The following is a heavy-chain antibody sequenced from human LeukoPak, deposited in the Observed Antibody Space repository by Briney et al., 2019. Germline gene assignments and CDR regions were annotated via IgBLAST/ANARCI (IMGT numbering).Heavy chain of an antibody. J-gene: IGHJ4*02. CDR2: ISSSSSYI. Sequence: GGSLRLSCAASGFTFSSYSMNWVRQAPGKGLEWVSSISSSSSYIHYADSVKGRFTISRDNAKNSLFLQMNSLRAEDTAVYYCARDDDYGSGNFDYWGQGTLVTVSS. CDR1: GFTFSSYS. D-gene: IGHD3-10*01. V-gene: IGHV3-21*01. CDR3: ARDDDYGSGNFDY.